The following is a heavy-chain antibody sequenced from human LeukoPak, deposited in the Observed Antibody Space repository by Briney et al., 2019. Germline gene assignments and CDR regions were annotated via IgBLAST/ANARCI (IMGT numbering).Heavy chain of an antibody. CDR3: AGHHPRNTVDF. Sequence: PSETLSLTCTVSGGSISSYYWSWLRQPPGKGLEWIAYISDIGSINYNPSLKSRVTISLDTSKNQFSLKLSSVTAADTAVYYCAGHHPRNTVDFWGQGTLVTVSS. CDR1: GGSISSYY. V-gene: IGHV4-59*08. J-gene: IGHJ4*02. CDR2: ISDIGSI. D-gene: IGHD2/OR15-2a*01.